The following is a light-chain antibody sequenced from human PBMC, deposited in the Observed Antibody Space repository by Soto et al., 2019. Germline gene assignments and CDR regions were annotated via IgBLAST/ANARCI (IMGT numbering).Light chain of an antibody. Sequence: DIQMTQSPSSLPASVGDRVTITCQASQDISNYLNWYQQKPGKAPKPLICAASNLETSVPSRCSGSGSGTEFTLTISILPPDDFATYYCQHYNCYSEAFGQGTKVDIK. CDR1: QDISNY. J-gene: IGKJ1*01. CDR2: AAS. V-gene: IGKV1-33*01. CDR3: QHYNCYSEA.